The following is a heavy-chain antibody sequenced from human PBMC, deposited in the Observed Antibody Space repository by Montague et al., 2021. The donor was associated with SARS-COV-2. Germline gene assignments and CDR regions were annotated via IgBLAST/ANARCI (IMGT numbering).Heavy chain of an antibody. D-gene: IGHD5-12*01. CDR2: INGDGSFT. Sequence: SLRLSCAASGFTFRNYWMHWVRQIPGKGLIWVAGINGDGSFTRYADSVEGRFTVSRDHAKNTLYLQVNRLRAEDTAIYYCARERGYSGYVVFGFWGQGILVTVSS. CDR3: ARERGYSGYVVFGF. V-gene: IGHV3-74*01. J-gene: IGHJ4*02. CDR1: GFTFRNYW.